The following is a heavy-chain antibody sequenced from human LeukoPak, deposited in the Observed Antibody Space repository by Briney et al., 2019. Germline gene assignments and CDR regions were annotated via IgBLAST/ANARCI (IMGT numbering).Heavy chain of an antibody. Sequence: VASVKVSCKASGHTFTGYYMHWVRRAPGQGLEWMGWINPNSGGTNYAQKFQGRVTMTRDTSISTAYMELSRLRSDDTAVYYCARSIAVAGTVADYWGQGTLVTVSS. J-gene: IGHJ4*02. CDR1: GHTFTGYY. D-gene: IGHD6-19*01. CDR3: ARSIAVAGTVADY. V-gene: IGHV1-2*02. CDR2: INPNSGGT.